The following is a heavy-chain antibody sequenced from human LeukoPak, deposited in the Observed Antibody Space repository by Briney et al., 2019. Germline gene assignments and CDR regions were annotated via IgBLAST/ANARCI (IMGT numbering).Heavy chain of an antibody. D-gene: IGHD1-26*01. V-gene: IGHV4-34*01. CDR3: ARGLVEVWEKSEAYYFDY. CDR1: GGSFSGYY. J-gene: IGHJ4*02. Sequence: SETLSLTCAVYGGSFSGYYWSWIRQPPGKGLEWIGEINHSGSTNYNPSLKSRVTISVDTSKNQFSLKLSSVTAADTAVYYCARGLVEVWEKSEAYYFDYWGQGTLVTVSS. CDR2: INHSGST.